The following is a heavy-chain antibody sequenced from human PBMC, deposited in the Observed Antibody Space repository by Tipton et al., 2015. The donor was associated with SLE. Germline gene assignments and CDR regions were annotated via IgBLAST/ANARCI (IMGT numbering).Heavy chain of an antibody. CDR2: VYYTGST. J-gene: IGHJ4*02. CDR3: ARTEQGTGSYYRLVFEI. D-gene: IGHD3-10*01. V-gene: IGHV4-39*07. Sequence: LRLSCTVSGGSVSSSGYYWAWIRQPPGKGLEWIANVYYTGSTYYNPSLKSRVTISVDTSKSQFYLRLSSVTAADTAVYYCARTEQGTGSYYRLVFEIWGQGTLVTVSS. CDR1: GGSVSSSGYY.